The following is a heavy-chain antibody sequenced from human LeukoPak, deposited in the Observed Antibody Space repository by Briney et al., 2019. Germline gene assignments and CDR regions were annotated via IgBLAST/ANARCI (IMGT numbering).Heavy chain of an antibody. CDR3: ARGEDGDLDY. Sequence: SGTLSLTCAVSGGSLSSYYWSWIRQPPGKGLEWIGYIYYSGSTNYNPSLESRVTISVDTSKNQFSLKLSSVTAADTAVYSCARGEDGDLDYWGQGTLVTVSS. J-gene: IGHJ4*02. CDR1: GGSLSSYY. D-gene: IGHD4-17*01. V-gene: IGHV4-59*01. CDR2: IYYSGST.